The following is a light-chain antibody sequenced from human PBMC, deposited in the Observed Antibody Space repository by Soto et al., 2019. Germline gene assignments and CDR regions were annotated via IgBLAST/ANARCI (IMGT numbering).Light chain of an antibody. CDR1: QSVSTD. J-gene: IGKJ3*01. CDR3: QQYNDWPPIT. V-gene: IGKV3-15*01. CDR2: GAS. Sequence: VMTQSPPTLSVSPGERATLSCRASQSVSTDLAWYQQKPGQAPRLLIYGASTRATDVPPRFSGGGSWTEFTLTISSLLSEDVSIYYCQQYNDWPPITFGPGTKVDIK.